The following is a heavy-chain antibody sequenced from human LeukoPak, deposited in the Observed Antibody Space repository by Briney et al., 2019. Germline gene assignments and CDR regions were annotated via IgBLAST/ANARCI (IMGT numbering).Heavy chain of an antibody. Sequence: SETLSLTCTVSGYSISSGYYWAWIRQPPGKGLEWIGNIYHSGSTYYNPSLKSRVTISVDTSKNQFSLQLTSVTAADTAVYYCARAYSSSWYFNWFDPWGQGTLVTVSS. CDR2: IYHSGST. D-gene: IGHD6-13*01. V-gene: IGHV4-38-2*02. CDR3: ARAYSSSWYFNWFDP. CDR1: GYSISSGYY. J-gene: IGHJ5*02.